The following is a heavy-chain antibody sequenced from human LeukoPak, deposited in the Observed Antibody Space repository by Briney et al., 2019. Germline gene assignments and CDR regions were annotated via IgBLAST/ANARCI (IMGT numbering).Heavy chain of an antibody. CDR2: IYPADSDP. J-gene: IGHJ6*03. D-gene: IGHD3-3*01. CDR1: GYIFTSYW. Sequence: GESLKISCKVSGYIFTSYWIAWGRQMPGKGLDGMGSIYPADSDPRYSPSFQGQVTISVDESISTAYLQWSSLQASDTAMYYCARRGYDFWSGQPQLYYNYMDVWGKGTMVTVSS. V-gene: IGHV5-51*01. CDR3: ARRGYDFWSGQPQLYYNYMDV.